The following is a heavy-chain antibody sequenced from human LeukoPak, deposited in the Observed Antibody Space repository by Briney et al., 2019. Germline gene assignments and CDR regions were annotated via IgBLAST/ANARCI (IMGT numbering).Heavy chain of an antibody. D-gene: IGHD3-22*01. CDR3: ARDPFDNSVHY. J-gene: IGHJ4*02. Sequence: GGSLRLSCEVSGFTVTSHYMSWVRQAPGKGLEWVSLIYSIAGGGYTYYTDSVKGRFTFSRDNSKNTQFLQMNSLRVEGTAVYYCARDPFDNSVHYWGQGTLVTVSS. V-gene: IGHV3-66*01. CDR1: GFTVTSHY. CDR2: IYSIAGGGYT.